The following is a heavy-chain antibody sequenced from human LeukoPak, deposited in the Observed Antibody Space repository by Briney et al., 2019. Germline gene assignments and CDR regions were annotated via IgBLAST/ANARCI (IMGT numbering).Heavy chain of an antibody. V-gene: IGHV4-59*01. J-gene: IGHJ3*02. CDR1: GGSINNYY. CDR2: IYSTGIT. CDR3: ARGGLFAFDI. Sequence: TSETLSLTCTISGGSINNYYWSWIRQSPEKGLELIGYIYSTGITNYNPSLKSRVAISVDTSRNQFSLRLTSVTAADTAIFYCARGGLFAFDIWGQGITVIVSS.